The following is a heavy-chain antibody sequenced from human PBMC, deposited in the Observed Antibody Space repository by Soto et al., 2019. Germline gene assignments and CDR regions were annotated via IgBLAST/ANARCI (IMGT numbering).Heavy chain of an antibody. CDR3: ARYGENYYDSSGPFDY. CDR1: GFTFSSYG. J-gene: IGHJ4*02. CDR2: IWYDGSNK. D-gene: IGHD3-22*01. Sequence: QVQLVESGGGVVQPGRSLRLSCAASGFTFSSYGMHWVRQAPGKGLEWVAVIWYDGSNKYYADSVKGRFTISRDNSKNTLYLQMNSLRAEDTAVYYCARYGENYYDSSGPFDYWGQGTLVTVSS. V-gene: IGHV3-33*01.